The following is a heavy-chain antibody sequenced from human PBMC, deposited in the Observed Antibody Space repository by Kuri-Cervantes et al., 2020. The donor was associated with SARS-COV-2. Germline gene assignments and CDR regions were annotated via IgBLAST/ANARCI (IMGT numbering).Heavy chain of an antibody. D-gene: IGHD4-17*01. CDR1: AGTFSSYA. CDR2: ISTDNANA. Sequence: ASVQVSCKASAGTFSSYAISWVRQAPGQGLEWMGWISTDNANADYAQKLQGRVTMTTDTSTSTAYMELRSLRSDDTAIYYLAGEYDYGDYRYYYGMDVWGQGTMVTVSS. J-gene: IGHJ6*02. V-gene: IGHV1-18*01. CDR3: AGEYDYGDYRYYYGMDV.